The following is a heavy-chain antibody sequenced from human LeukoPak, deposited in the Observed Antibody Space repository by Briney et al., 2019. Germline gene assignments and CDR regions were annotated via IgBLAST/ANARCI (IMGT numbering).Heavy chain of an antibody. J-gene: IGHJ4*02. Sequence: GGSLRLSCAASGFIFSGYWMTWVRQAPGKGLEWVANINQAGSERYYVDSVKGRFTISRDNAKNSLYLQMNSLRAEDTAVYYCASPGSVGDTGMPDYWAREPWSPSPQ. CDR3: ASPGSVGDTGMPDY. V-gene: IGHV3-7*01. CDR1: GFIFSGYW. CDR2: INQAGSER. D-gene: IGHD5-18*01.